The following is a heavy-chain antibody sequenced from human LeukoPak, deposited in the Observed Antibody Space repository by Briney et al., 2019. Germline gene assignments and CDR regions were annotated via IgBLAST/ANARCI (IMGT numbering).Heavy chain of an antibody. D-gene: IGHD3-10*01. Sequence: GGSLRLSCAASGFTFSSYEMNWVRQAPGKGLEGVSYISSSGSTIYYADSVKGRFTISRDNSKNTLYLQMNSLRVEDTAIYYCAKSRGGSFPGGFDPWGHGTLVTISS. V-gene: IGHV3-48*03. CDR1: GFTFSSYE. CDR3: AKSRGGSFPGGFDP. J-gene: IGHJ5*02. CDR2: ISSSGSTI.